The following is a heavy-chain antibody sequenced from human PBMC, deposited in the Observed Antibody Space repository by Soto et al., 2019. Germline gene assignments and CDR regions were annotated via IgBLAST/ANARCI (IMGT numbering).Heavy chain of an antibody. CDR1: GASISSGDYY. D-gene: IGHD3-10*01. J-gene: IGHJ4*02. CDR3: ARGDFTMFRGAASH. Sequence: QVQLQESGPGLVKPSQTLSLTCTVSGASISSGDYYWSWIRQPPGKGLEWIGYIYNSGNTYYTPSLGSRGTISRDTSTNPFSLNLSSVTAADTAVYFCARGDFTMFRGAASHWGQGTLVTVSS. CDR2: IYNSGNT. V-gene: IGHV4-30-4*01.